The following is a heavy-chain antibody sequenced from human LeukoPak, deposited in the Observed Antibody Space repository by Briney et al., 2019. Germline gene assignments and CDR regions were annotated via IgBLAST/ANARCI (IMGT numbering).Heavy chain of an antibody. D-gene: IGHD3-22*01. Sequence: ASVKVSCKASGGTFSSSSISWVRQAPGQGLEWMGGIIPIFGAANYAQKFQGRVTITADESTRTAYMKLSSLRSEDTAVYYCARGADSSGYGWYYFDYWGQGTLVTVSS. CDR3: ARGADSSGYGWYYFDY. CDR2: IIPIFGAA. CDR1: GGTFSSSS. V-gene: IGHV1-69*13. J-gene: IGHJ4*02.